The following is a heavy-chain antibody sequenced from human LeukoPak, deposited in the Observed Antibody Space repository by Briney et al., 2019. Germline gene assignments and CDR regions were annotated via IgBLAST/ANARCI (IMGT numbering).Heavy chain of an antibody. CDR3: ARDGGCSGGSCYLIYWYFDL. V-gene: IGHV4-39*02. Sequence: SETLSLTCTVSGGSISSSSYYWGWIRQPPGKGLEWIGSIYYSGSTYYNPPLKSRVTISVDTSKNQFSLKLSSVTAADTAVHYCARDGGCSGGSCYLIYWYFDLWGRGTLVTVSS. CDR2: IYYSGST. J-gene: IGHJ2*01. CDR1: GGSISSSSYY. D-gene: IGHD2-15*01.